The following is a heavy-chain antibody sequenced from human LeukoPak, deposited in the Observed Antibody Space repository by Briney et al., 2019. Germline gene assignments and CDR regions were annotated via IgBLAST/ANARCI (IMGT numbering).Heavy chain of an antibody. V-gene: IGHV1-18*01. Sequence: ASVKVSCKASGYDFINYGISWVRQAPGQGLEWMGWRSIYNGNTDYKLQGRVTMTTDTSTNTAYMEVRSLRSDDTAVYYCARGGPSPSSSSSREYYLDYWGQGTLVTVSS. CDR1: GYDFINYG. D-gene: IGHD6-6*01. CDR2: RSIYNGNT. J-gene: IGHJ4*02. CDR3: ARGGPSPSSSSSREYYLDY.